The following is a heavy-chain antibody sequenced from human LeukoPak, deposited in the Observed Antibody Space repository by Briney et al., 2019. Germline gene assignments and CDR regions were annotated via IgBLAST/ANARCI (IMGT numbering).Heavy chain of an antibody. V-gene: IGHV3-66*02. CDR2: IYSGGST. Sequence: PGGSLRLSCAATGFPVSSNYMSWVRQAPGKGLEGFSVIYSGGSTYYADSVKGRFTISRDNSKNTLYLQMNSLRAEDTAVYYCARPTVVVPAHYYYYMDVWGKGTTVTVSS. CDR3: ARPTVVVPAHYYYYMDV. J-gene: IGHJ6*03. CDR1: GFPVSSNY. D-gene: IGHD2-2*01.